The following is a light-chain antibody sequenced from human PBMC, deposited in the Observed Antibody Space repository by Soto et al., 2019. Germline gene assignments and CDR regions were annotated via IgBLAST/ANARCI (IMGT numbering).Light chain of an antibody. V-gene: IGLV1-40*01. J-gene: IGLJ1*01. CDR1: SSNIGAGFH. Sequence: QSVLTQPPSVSGAPGQRVTISCTGSSSNIGAGFHVHWYQQLPGTAPRLLIYGNTNRPSGVPDRFSASESGTSASLAITGLQAEDEGDYYCQSYDNSLSGFYVFGTGTKLTVL. CDR3: QSYDNSLSGFYV. CDR2: GNT.